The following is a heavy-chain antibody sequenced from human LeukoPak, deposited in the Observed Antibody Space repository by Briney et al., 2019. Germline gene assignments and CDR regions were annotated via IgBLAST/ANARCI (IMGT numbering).Heavy chain of an antibody. Sequence: GGSLRLSCAASGFTFSDYYMSWIRQAPGKGLEWVSYISSSSSYTNYADSVKGRFTISRDNAKNSLYLQMNSPRAEDTAVYYCARVGRQQLVGDAFDIWGQGTMVTVSS. J-gene: IGHJ3*02. CDR3: ARVGRQQLVGDAFDI. CDR1: GFTFSDYY. CDR2: ISSSSSYT. D-gene: IGHD6-13*01. V-gene: IGHV3-11*06.